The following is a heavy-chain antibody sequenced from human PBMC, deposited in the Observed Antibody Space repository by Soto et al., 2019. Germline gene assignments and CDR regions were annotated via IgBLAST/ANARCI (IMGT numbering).Heavy chain of an antibody. D-gene: IGHD2-15*01. J-gene: IGHJ6*04. Sequence: EVQLVESGGGLVQPGGSLRLSCAASGFSVSSKYMSWVRQAPGKGLEWVSLIQSGGSTYYAGSVKVRFTXXXXXSXXTXXXXXXXXXXXXXXXXXXXXDDVHWNGGRCYGVPMDVWGKGTTVTVSA. V-gene: IGHV3-66*01. CDR2: IQSGGST. CDR3: XXDDVHWNGGRCYGVPMDV. CDR1: GFSVSSKY.